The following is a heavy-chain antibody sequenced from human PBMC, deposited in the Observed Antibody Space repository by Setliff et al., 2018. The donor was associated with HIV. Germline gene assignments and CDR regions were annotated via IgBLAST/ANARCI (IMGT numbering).Heavy chain of an antibody. Sequence: PSETLSLTCAVYGGSFSGHYWGWIRQPPGKGLEWIGSIRYSGTTHYNPSLKSRVTISVDTSNNQFSLKLRFVTAADTAVYYCVRGDYRIIAAAGSGWFDPWGQGTLVTVSS. J-gene: IGHJ5*02. CDR3: VRGDYRIIAAAGSGWFDP. CDR1: GGSFSGHY. D-gene: IGHD6-13*01. V-gene: IGHV4-34*01. CDR2: IRYSGTT.